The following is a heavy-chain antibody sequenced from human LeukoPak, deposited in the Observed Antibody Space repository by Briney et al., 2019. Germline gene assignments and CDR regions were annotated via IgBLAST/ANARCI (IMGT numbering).Heavy chain of an antibody. V-gene: IGHV3-73*01. D-gene: IGHD1-26*01. CDR3: RLVGPTTDDY. J-gene: IGHJ4*02. CDR2: IRSKANSYAT. Sequence: GGSLRLSCAASGFTFSGSAMHWVRQASGKGLEWVGHIRSKANSYATAYAASVKGRFTISRDDSKNTAYLQMNSPKSEDTAVYYCRLVGPTTDDYWGQGTLVTVSS. CDR1: GFTFSGSA.